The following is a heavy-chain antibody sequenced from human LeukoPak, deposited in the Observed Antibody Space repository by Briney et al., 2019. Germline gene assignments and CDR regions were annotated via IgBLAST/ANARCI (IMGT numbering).Heavy chain of an antibody. Sequence: PSETLSLTCAVYGGSFSGYYWSWIRQPPGKGLEWIGEINHSGSTNYNPSLKSRVTISVDTPKNQFSVKLSSVTAADTAVYYCARKGRQLWLSFDYWGQGTLVTVSS. V-gene: IGHV4-34*01. J-gene: IGHJ4*02. CDR2: INHSGST. D-gene: IGHD5-18*01. CDR3: ARKGRQLWLSFDY. CDR1: GGSFSGYY.